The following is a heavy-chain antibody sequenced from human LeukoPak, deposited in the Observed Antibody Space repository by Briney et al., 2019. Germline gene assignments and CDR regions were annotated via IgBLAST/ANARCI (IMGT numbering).Heavy chain of an antibody. CDR3: ARGGLNSLAYCGGDCYGYFDY. J-gene: IGHJ4*02. CDR2: IIPIFGTA. V-gene: IGHV1-69*13. Sequence: SVKVSCKASGGTFSSYAISWVRQAPGQGLEWMGGIIPIFGTANYAQKFQSRVTITADESTITAYMELSSLRSEDTAVYYCARGGLNSLAYCGGDCYGYFDYWGQGTLVTVSS. CDR1: GGTFSSYA. D-gene: IGHD2-21*02.